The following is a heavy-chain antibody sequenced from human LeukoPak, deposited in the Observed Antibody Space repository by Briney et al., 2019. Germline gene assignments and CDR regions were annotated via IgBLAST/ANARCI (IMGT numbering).Heavy chain of an antibody. CDR3: ARGGSDYYDLNWLDP. CDR2: ISYDGSNK. J-gene: IGHJ5*02. V-gene: IGHV3-30*03. CDR1: GFTFSSYG. D-gene: IGHD3-22*01. Sequence: PGRSLRLSCAASGFTFSSYGMHWVRQAPGKGLEWVAVISYDGSNKYYADSVKGRFTISRDNSKNTLYLQMNSLRAEDTAVYYCARGGSDYYDLNWLDPWGQGTLVTVSS.